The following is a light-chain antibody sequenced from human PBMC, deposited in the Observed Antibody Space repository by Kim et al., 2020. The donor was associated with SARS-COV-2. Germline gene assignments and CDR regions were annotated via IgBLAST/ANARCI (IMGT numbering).Light chain of an antibody. CDR2: YDS. CDR1: NLGHKC. Sequence: PGKTVRITCGGNNLGHKCVSWSQQKLGQAPVLVIFYDSDRPSGIPERFSGSNSGNTATLTISRVEAGDEADYYCQVWDNSSDHPGVFGGGTQLTVL. J-gene: IGLJ3*02. CDR3: QVWDNSSDHPGV. V-gene: IGLV3-21*04.